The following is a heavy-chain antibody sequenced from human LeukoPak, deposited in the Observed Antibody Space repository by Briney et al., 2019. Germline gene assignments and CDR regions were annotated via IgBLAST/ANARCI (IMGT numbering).Heavy chain of an antibody. CDR2: ISDGGSRT. CDR3: AREIPDYGGNSEFDY. D-gene: IGHD4-23*01. J-gene: IGHJ4*02. CDR1: GFSFSSYA. V-gene: IGHV3-23*01. Sequence: GGSLRLSCAASGFSFSSYAVSWVRQAPGRGLEWVSGISDGGSRTYYADSVKGRFTISRDNSKNTLSLQMNSLRAEDTAVYYCAREIPDYGGNSEFDYWGQGTLVTVSS.